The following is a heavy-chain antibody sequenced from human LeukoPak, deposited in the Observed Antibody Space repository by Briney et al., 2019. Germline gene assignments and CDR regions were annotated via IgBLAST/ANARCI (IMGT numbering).Heavy chain of an antibody. CDR2: IGVSGGST. Sequence: GGSLRLSCASSRFTFSRYVLTWVRQAPGKGLEWVSAIGVSGGSTFYADSVKGRFTISRDNSKNTLYLLMNNLRAEDTAVYYCAKGDQPLLYGGAFDYWGQGTLVTVSS. D-gene: IGHD2-2*02. V-gene: IGHV3-23*01. J-gene: IGHJ4*02. CDR1: RFTFSRYV. CDR3: AKGDQPLLYGGAFDY.